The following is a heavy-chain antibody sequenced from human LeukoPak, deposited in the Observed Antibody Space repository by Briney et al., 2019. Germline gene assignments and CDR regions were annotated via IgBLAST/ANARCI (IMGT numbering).Heavy chain of an antibody. J-gene: IGHJ4*02. CDR3: RGYSYGHFDY. CDR1: GFTVSSNY. V-gene: IGHV3-23*01. D-gene: IGHD5-18*01. Sequence: GGSLRLSCAASGFTVSSNYMSWVRQAPGKGLEWVSAISGSGGSTYYADSVKGRFTISRDNSKNTLYLQMNSLRAEDTAVYYCRGYSYGHFDYWGQGTLVTVSS. CDR2: ISGSGGST.